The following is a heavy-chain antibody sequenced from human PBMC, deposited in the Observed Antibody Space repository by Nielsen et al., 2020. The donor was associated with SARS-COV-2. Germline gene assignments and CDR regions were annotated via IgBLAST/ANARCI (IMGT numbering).Heavy chain of an antibody. Sequence: SQTLSLTCAISGDSVSSSSAAWNWIRQSPSRGLEWLGRTYYRSKWYNDYAVSVKSRITINPDTSKNQFSLHLNSVTPEDTAVYYCARARGAYGDYYYYYYMDVWGKGTTVTVPS. CDR2: TYYRSKWYN. V-gene: IGHV6-1*01. D-gene: IGHD4-17*01. CDR1: GDSVSSSSAA. J-gene: IGHJ6*03. CDR3: ARARGAYGDYYYYYYMDV.